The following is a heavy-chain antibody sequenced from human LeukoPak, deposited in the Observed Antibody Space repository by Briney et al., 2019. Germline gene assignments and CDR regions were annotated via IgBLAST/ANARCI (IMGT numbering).Heavy chain of an antibody. Sequence: ASETLSLTCTVSGGSISSSSYYWGWIRQPPGKGLEWIGSIYYSGSTYYNPSLKSRVTISVDTSKNQFSLKLSSVTAADTAVYYCARTRYGSGSYTYLDYWGQGTLVTVSS. CDR2: IYYSGST. CDR3: ARTRYGSGSYTYLDY. V-gene: IGHV4-39*07. D-gene: IGHD3-10*01. J-gene: IGHJ4*02. CDR1: GGSISSSSYY.